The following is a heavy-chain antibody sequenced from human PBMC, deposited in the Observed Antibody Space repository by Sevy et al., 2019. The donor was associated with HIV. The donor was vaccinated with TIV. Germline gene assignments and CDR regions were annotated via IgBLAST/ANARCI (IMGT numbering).Heavy chain of an antibody. CDR2: ISRGSSYI. CDR1: GFTFSYYT. Sequence: GGSLRLSCAASGFTFSYYTMKWVRQAPGKGLEWVSSISRGSSYISYGESVKGRFTISRDNAKNSLFLQMNSLRAEDTAVYYCARSLDYYDSSGANDYWGQGTLVTVSS. V-gene: IGHV3-21*01. CDR3: ARSLDYYDSSGANDY. D-gene: IGHD3-22*01. J-gene: IGHJ4*02.